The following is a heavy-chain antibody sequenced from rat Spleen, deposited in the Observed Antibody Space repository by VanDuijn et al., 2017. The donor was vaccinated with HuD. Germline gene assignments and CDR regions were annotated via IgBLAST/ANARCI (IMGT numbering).Heavy chain of an antibody. V-gene: IGHV3-1*01. J-gene: IGHJ4*01. CDR3: ARSEYTTDYYYGVMDA. Sequence: EVQLQESGPGLVKPSQSLSLTCSVTGYSITSNYWGWIRKFPGNKMEWMGYISYSGSTSYNPSLKSRISITRDTSKNQFFLQLNSVTTEDTATYYWARSEYTTDYYYGVMDAWGQGASVTVSS. CDR1: GYSITSNY. CDR2: ISYSGST. D-gene: IGHD1-6*01.